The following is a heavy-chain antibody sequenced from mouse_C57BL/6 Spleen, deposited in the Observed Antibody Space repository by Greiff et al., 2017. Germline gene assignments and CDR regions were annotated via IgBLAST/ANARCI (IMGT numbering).Heavy chain of an antibody. J-gene: IGHJ2*01. Sequence: EVKLMESGPGLVKPSQSLSLTCSVTGYSITSCYYWNWIRQFPGNHLEWMGYIRYDGSNNYNPSLKNRISITRDTSKNQFYLKLNSVTTEDTATYYWARRDDGYYGGVDYWGQGTTLTVSS. D-gene: IGHD2-3*01. CDR2: IRYDGSN. CDR1: GYSITSCYY. CDR3: ARRDDGYYGGVDY. V-gene: IGHV3-6*01.